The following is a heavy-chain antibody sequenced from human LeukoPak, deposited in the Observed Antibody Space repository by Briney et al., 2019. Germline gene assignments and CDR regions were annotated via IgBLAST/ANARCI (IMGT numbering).Heavy chain of an antibody. CDR3: ARHGAAAGTDY. CDR2: IYYSGST. D-gene: IGHD6-13*01. V-gene: IGHV4-39*01. Sequence: SETLSLTCTVSGGSVISSGYYWAWIRQPPGKDLEWIGNIYYSGSTYYNPSLKSRVTISVDTSKNQFSLKLSSVTATDTAVYYCARHGAAAGTDYWGQGALVTVSS. CDR1: GGSVISSGYY. J-gene: IGHJ4*02.